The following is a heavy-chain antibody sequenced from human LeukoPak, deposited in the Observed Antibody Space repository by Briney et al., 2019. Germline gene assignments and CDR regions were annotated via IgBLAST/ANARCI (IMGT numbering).Heavy chain of an antibody. V-gene: IGHV1-69*05. Sequence: SVKVSCKASGGTFSSYAISWVRQAPGQGLEWMGGIIPIFGKANYAQKFQGRVTITTDDSTSTAYMELSSLRSEDTAVYYCARAGFVTYDSSGYWSYFQHWGQGTLVTVSS. D-gene: IGHD3-22*01. CDR2: IIPIFGKA. J-gene: IGHJ1*01. CDR3: ARAGFVTYDSSGYWSYFQH. CDR1: GGTFSSYA.